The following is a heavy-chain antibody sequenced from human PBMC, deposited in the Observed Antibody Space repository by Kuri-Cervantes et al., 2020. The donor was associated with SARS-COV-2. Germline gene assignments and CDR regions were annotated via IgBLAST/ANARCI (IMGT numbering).Heavy chain of an antibody. V-gene: IGHV4-4*07. CDR2: IYTSGST. D-gene: IGHD2-2*01. Sequence: SETLSLTCTVSGGSISSYYWSWIRQPAGKGLEWIGRIYTSGSTNYNPSLKSRVTMSVDTSKNQFSLKLSSVTAADTAVYYCARQDLLDCSSTSCSFDAFDIWGQGTMVTVSS. CDR1: GGSISSYY. CDR3: ARQDLLDCSSTSCSFDAFDI. J-gene: IGHJ3*02.